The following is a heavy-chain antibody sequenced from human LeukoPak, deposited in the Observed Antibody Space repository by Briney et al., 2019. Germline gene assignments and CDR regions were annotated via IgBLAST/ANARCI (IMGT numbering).Heavy chain of an antibody. CDR3: ARPTLLGYCSSTSCYEPYFDY. Sequence: GGSLRLSCAASGFTFSSYGMHWVRQAPGKGLEWVAVIWYDGSNKYYADSVKGRFTISRDNSENTLYLQMNSLRAEDTAVYYCARPTLLGYCSSTSCYEPYFDYWGQGTLVTVSS. V-gene: IGHV3-33*01. CDR2: IWYDGSNK. J-gene: IGHJ4*02. D-gene: IGHD2-2*01. CDR1: GFTFSSYG.